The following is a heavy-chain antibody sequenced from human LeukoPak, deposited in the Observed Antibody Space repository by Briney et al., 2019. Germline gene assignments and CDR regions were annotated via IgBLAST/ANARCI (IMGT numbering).Heavy chain of an antibody. CDR3: ARGLWFGEFRFDY. V-gene: IGHV4-59*01. J-gene: IGHJ4*02. CDR2: IYYSGST. D-gene: IGHD3-10*01. Sequence: PSETLSLTCTVSGGSISSYYWSWIRQPPGKGLEWIGYIYYSGSTNYNPSLKSRVTISVDTSKNQFSLKPSSVTAADTAVYYCARGLWFGEFRFDYWGQGTLVTVSS. CDR1: GGSISSYY.